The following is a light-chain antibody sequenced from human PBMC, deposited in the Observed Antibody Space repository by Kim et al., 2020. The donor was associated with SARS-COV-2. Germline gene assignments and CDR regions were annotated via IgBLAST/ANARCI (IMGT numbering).Light chain of an antibody. CDR1: SNNVGDHG. CDR3: SAWDSSLSAWV. V-gene: IGLV10-54*01. Sequence: TAKLTCPGRSNNVGDHGAACLLQHQGHPPKLLPYRNITRPSGISERLSASRSGNIASLTITGLQPEDEADYYCSAWDSSLSAWVFGGGTNLTVL. CDR2: RNI. J-gene: IGLJ3*02.